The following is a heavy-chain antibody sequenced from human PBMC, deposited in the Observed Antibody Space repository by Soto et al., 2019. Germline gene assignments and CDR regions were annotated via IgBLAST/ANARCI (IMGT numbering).Heavy chain of an antibody. D-gene: IGHD6-13*01. CDR2: IYYSGST. CDR1: GASISSYY. V-gene: IGHV4-59*08. CDR3: ERHPGIAAAGGTVNWFDP. Sequence: SETLSLTCTVSGASISSYYWSWIRQPPGKGLEWIGYIYYSGSTNYNPSLKSRVTISVDTSKNQFSLKLSSVTAADTAVYYCERHPGIAAAGGTVNWFDPWGQGTLVTVSS. J-gene: IGHJ5*02.